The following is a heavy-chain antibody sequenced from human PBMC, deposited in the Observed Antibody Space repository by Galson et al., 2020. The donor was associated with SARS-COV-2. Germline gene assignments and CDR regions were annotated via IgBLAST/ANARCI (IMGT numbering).Heavy chain of an antibody. V-gene: IGHV1-69*13. CDR2: IIPIFQTA. J-gene: IGHJ6*02. D-gene: IGHD5-12*01. Sequence: SVKVSCKASGGTFNTYIINWVRLAPGQGLEWMGGIIPIFQTANYAQKFQGSVTLSANESTNMAYMELSSLSYEDTAVYYCARSGSGFEDYYKYYARDVWCQGTTVTVSS. CDR1: GGTFNTYI. CDR3: ARSGSGFEDYYKYYARDV.